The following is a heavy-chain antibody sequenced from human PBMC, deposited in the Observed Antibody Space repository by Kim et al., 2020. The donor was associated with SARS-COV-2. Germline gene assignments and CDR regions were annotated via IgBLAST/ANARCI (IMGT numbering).Heavy chain of an antibody. CDR3: AREGSGSQDFDY. Sequence: SQTLSLTCAISGDSVSSNSASWNWIRQSPSRGLEWLGRTYYRSKRYNDYAVSVKSRIAINPETSKSQFSLHLNSVTPEDTAVYYCAREGSGSQDFDYWGQGTLVTVSS. J-gene: IGHJ4*02. CDR1: GDSVSSNSAS. CDR2: TYYRSKRYN. V-gene: IGHV6-1*01. D-gene: IGHD6-25*01.